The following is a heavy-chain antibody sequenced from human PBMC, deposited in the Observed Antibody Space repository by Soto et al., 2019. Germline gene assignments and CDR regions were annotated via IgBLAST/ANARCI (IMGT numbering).Heavy chain of an antibody. CDR3: ARGLEPHYYYYYGMDV. CDR1: GGSIISGGYY. V-gene: IGHV4-31*03. CDR2: IYYSGST. J-gene: IGHJ6*02. Sequence: SETLSLTCTVSGGSIISGGYYWIWIRQHPGKGLEWIGYIYYSGSTYYNPSLKSRVTISVDTSKNQFSLKLSSVTAADTAVYYCARGLEPHYYYYYGMDVWGQGTTVTVSS. D-gene: IGHD1-1*01.